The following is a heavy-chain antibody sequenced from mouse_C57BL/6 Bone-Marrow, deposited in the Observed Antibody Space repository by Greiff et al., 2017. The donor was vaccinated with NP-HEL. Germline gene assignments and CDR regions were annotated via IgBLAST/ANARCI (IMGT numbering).Heavy chain of an antibody. CDR2: IYPSDSET. CDR1: GYTFTSYW. D-gene: IGHD2-2*01. Sequence: QVQLQQPGAELVRPGSSVKLSCKASGYTFTSYWMDWVKQRPGQGLEWIGNIYPSDSETHYNQKFKDKATLTVDKSSSTAYMQLSSLTSEDSAVYYGAREGVWLRRGSYWYFDVWGTGTTVTVSS. J-gene: IGHJ1*03. V-gene: IGHV1-61*01. CDR3: AREGVWLRRGSYWYFDV.